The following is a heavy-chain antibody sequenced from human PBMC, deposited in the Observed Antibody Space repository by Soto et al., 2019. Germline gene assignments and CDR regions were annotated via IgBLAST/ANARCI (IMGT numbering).Heavy chain of an antibody. Sequence: EVQLVESGGGLVQPGDSLTLSCAASGFTFSSNWMTWVRQTPGKGLEWVANIKHDGSEKYYVDSVKGRFTISRDNAKNLLSLQMNSLRAEDTAVYYCARMSGYDPPLFDYWGQGTLVTVSS. V-gene: IGHV3-7*01. CDR1: GFTFSSNW. CDR2: IKHDGSEK. D-gene: IGHD5-12*01. CDR3: ARMSGYDPPLFDY. J-gene: IGHJ4*02.